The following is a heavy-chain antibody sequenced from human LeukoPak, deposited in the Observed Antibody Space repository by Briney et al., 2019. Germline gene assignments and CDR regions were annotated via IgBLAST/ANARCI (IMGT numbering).Heavy chain of an antibody. CDR3: AKASITIFGVVISYYYYYMDV. D-gene: IGHD3-3*01. J-gene: IGHJ6*03. CDR1: GFTFSSYA. CDR2: INGSGGST. Sequence: GGSLRLSCAASGFTFSSYAMSWVRQAPGKGLEWVSAINGSGGSTYYADSVKGRFTISRDNSKNTLYLQMNSLRAEDTAVYYCAKASITIFGVVISYYYYYMDVWGKGTTVTVSS. V-gene: IGHV3-23*01.